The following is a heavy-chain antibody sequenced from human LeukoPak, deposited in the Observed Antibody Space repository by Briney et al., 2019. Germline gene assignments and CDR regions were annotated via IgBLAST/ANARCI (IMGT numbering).Heavy chain of an antibody. J-gene: IGHJ5*02. V-gene: IGHV3-30*02. CDR2: IRYDESNK. CDR3: ATMQWLEGVDWFDP. Sequence: SGGSLRLSCAASGFIFSNYGMHWVRQAPGKGLEWVAFIRYDESNKFYADPVKGRFTISRDNSKNILFLQMNSLRAEDTAVYYCATMQWLEGVDWFDPWGQGTLVTVSS. CDR1: GFIFSNYG. D-gene: IGHD6-19*01.